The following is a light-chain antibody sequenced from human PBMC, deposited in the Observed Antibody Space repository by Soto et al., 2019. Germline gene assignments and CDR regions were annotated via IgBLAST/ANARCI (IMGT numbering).Light chain of an antibody. J-gene: IGKJ1*01. Sequence: DIQMTQSPSSLSASVGDRVTITCQTSQNVNTYLNWYQQKPGKAPKLLIYGASNLRSGVPLRFSGSGSRTDFTLTISSLEPEDFATYYCQESYSSLWGTCGQGTKVDIK. CDR1: QNVNTY. CDR3: QESYSSLWGT. V-gene: IGKV1-39*01. CDR2: GAS.